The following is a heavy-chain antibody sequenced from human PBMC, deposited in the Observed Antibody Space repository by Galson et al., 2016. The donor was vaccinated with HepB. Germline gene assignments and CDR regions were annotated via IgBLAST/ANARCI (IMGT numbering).Heavy chain of an antibody. Sequence: SLRLSCAVSGFTFSGFTMSWVRQAPGKGLEWVSAISGSGVTTYYADSVKGRFAISRDNSKNTLYLQINTLRADDTAIFYCAKDEVRGVTGYYFDYWGQGTLVTVSS. D-gene: IGHD3-10*01. CDR1: GFTFSGFT. J-gene: IGHJ4*02. CDR3: AKDEVRGVTGYYFDY. CDR2: ISGSGVTT. V-gene: IGHV3-23*01.